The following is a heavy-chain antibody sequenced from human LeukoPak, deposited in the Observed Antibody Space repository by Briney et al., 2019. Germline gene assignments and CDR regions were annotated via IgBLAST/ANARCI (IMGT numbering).Heavy chain of an antibody. V-gene: IGHV4-34*01. CDR3: ARGRPVTGANWFDP. Sequence: SETLSLTCAVYDGSFSGYSWSWIRQPPGKGLEWIGEINHSGSTNYNPSPKSRVTISLDTSKNQFSLRLSSVTAADTAVYYCARGRPVTGANWFDPWGQGALVTVSS. CDR1: DGSFSGYS. D-gene: IGHD4-11*01. J-gene: IGHJ5*02. CDR2: INHSGST.